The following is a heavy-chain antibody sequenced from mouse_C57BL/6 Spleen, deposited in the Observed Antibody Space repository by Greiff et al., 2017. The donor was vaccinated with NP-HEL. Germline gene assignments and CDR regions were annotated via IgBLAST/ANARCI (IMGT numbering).Heavy chain of an antibody. CDR2: IYPSDSET. CDR1: GYTFTSYW. J-gene: IGHJ2*01. Sequence: QVHVKQPGAELVRPGSSVKLSCKASGYTFTSYWMDWVKQRPGQGLEWIGNIYPSDSETHYNQKFKDKATLTVDKSSSTAYMQLSSLTSEDSAVYYCARQGPSYYFDYWGQGTTLTVSS. CDR3: ARQGPSYYFDY. V-gene: IGHV1-61*01.